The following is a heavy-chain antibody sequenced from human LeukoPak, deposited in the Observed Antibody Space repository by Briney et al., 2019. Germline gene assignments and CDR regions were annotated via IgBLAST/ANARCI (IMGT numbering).Heavy chain of an antibody. CDR3: ASCSGGSCYSGRIDY. D-gene: IGHD2-15*01. CDR2: ISSSSSYI. Sequence: GGSLRLSCAASGFTFSSYSMNWVRQAPGKGLEWVSSISSSSSYIYYADSVKGRFTNSRDNAKNSLYLQMNSLRAEDTAVYYCASCSGGSCYSGRIDYWGQGTLVTVSS. CDR1: GFTFSSYS. V-gene: IGHV3-21*01. J-gene: IGHJ4*02.